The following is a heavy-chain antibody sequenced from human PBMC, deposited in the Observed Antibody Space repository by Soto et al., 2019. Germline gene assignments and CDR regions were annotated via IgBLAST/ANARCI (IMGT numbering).Heavy chain of an antibody. Sequence: GGSLRLSCAASGFTFSSYGMHWVRQAPGKGLEWVAVISYDGSNKYYADSVKGRFTISRDNSKNTLYLQMNSLRAEDTAVYYCAKGRYGAVRSDEDFDYWGQGTLVTVSS. V-gene: IGHV3-30*18. D-gene: IGHD4-17*01. J-gene: IGHJ4*02. CDR3: AKGRYGAVRSDEDFDY. CDR2: ISYDGSNK. CDR1: GFTFSSYG.